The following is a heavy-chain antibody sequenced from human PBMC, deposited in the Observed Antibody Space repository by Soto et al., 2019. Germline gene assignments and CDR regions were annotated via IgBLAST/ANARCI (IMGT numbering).Heavy chain of an antibody. CDR1: GYIFNIYA. J-gene: IGHJ5*02. D-gene: IGHD3-22*01. V-gene: IGHV1-69*01. CDR2: IIPIFDSA. Sequence: QVQLVQSGAEVKKPGSSVKVSCKTSGYIFNIYAINWVRQAPGQGLEWMGGIIPIFDSAKYAQKFQGRVTITADESTSTGYMELSSLRFEDTAVYYCARDQKYYDSRGYSPGDPGGQGTLVTVSS. CDR3: ARDQKYYDSRGYSPGDP.